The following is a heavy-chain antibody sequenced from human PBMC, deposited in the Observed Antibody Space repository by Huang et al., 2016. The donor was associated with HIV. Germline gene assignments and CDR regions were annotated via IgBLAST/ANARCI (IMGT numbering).Heavy chain of an antibody. Sequence: EVQLVQSGAEVKRPGESLKISCKGSRYNFAGYWIGWVRQMPGEGRECMGSIYFDDSDARYSPSLQGQVTISADTSLYSSYLQWTSLRASDTAIFYCARRRRGGFDIWGQGTLVTVSS. J-gene: IGHJ3*02. CDR2: IYFDDSDA. CDR3: ARRRRGGFDI. V-gene: IGHV5-51*03. CDR1: RYNFAGYW. D-gene: IGHD2-15*01.